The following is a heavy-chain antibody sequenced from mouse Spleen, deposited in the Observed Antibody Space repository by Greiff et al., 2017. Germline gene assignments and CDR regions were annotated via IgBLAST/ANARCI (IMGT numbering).Heavy chain of an antibody. Sequence: VQLKESGAELVRPGTSVKMSCKASGYTFTNYWIGWAKQRPGHGLEWIGDIYPGGGYTNYNEKFKGKATLTADKSSSTAYMQFSSLTSEDSAIYYCARRGDYDGFAYWGQGTLVTVSA. CDR1: GYTFTNYW. D-gene: IGHD2-4*01. J-gene: IGHJ3*01. V-gene: IGHV1-63*01. CDR3: ARRGDYDGFAY. CDR2: IYPGGGYT.